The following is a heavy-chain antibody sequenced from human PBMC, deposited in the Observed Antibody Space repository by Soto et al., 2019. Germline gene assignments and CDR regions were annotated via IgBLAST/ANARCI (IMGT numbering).Heavy chain of an antibody. D-gene: IGHD3-9*01. J-gene: IGHJ4*02. CDR3: AHRRRLYEILTGYDY. V-gene: IGHV2-5*02. CDR1: GFSLSTSGVG. CDR2: IYWDDDK. Sequence: QITLKESGPTLVKPTQTLTLTCTFSGFSLSTSGVGVGWIRQPPGKALEWLALIYWDDDKRYSPALKSRLTSDKDTAKNQVVLTMSNMDPVDTATYYCAHRRRLYEILTGYDYWGQGTLVTVSS.